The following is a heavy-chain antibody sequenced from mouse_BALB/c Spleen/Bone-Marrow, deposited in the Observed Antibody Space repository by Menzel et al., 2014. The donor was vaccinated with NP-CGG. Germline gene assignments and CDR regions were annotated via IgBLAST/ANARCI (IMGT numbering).Heavy chain of an antibody. CDR3: ARGAYYGNYLDY. CDR2: INPGSGGT. V-gene: IGHV1-54*01. CDR1: GYAFTNYL. Sequence: VQVVESGAELVRPGTSVKVSCKASGYAFTNYLIEWVKQRPGQGLEWIGVINPGSGGTNYNEKFKGKATLTADKSSSTAYMQLSSLTSDDSAVYFCARGAYYGNYLDYWGQGTTLTVSS. D-gene: IGHD2-10*01. J-gene: IGHJ2*01.